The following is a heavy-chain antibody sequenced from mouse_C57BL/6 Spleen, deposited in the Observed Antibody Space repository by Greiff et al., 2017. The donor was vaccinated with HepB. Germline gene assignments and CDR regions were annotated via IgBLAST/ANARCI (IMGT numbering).Heavy chain of an antibody. J-gene: IGHJ2*01. D-gene: IGHD1-1*01. CDR1: GYTFTSYW. Sequence: QVQLQQPGAELVRPGSSVKLSCKASGYTFTSYWMHWVKQRPIQGLEWIGNIDPSDSETHYNQKFKDKATLTVDKSSSTAYMQLSSLTSEDSAVYYCARLGPYGSSYYFDYWGQGTTLTVSS. V-gene: IGHV1-52*01. CDR3: ARLGPYGSSYYFDY. CDR2: IDPSDSET.